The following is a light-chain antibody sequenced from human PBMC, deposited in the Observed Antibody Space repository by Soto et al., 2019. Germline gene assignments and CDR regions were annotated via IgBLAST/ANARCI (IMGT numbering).Light chain of an antibody. CDR2: WAS. J-gene: IGKJ2*01. V-gene: IGKV4-1*01. Sequence: DIVMTQSPDSLAVSLGERATINCKSSQSVLYSSNNKNYLAWYQQKPGQPPKLLISWASTRESGVPDRFSGSGSGTDFTLTISALQAEDVAVYYCLQYYSPPHTFGQGTKLESK. CDR1: QSVLYSSNNKNY. CDR3: LQYYSPPHT.